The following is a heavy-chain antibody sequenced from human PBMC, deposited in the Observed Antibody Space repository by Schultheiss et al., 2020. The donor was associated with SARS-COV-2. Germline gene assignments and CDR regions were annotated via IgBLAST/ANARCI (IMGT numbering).Heavy chain of an antibody. CDR3: AMNYYDSEGYFDY. D-gene: IGHD3-22*01. J-gene: IGHJ4*02. Sequence: ASVKVSCKASGYTFTGYYMHWVRQAPGQGLEWMGWINPNSGGTNYAQKFQGWVTMTRDTSISTAYMELSRLRSDDTAVYYCAMNYYDSEGYFDYWGQGTLVTVSS. CDR2: INPNSGGT. CDR1: GYTFTGYY. V-gene: IGHV1-2*04.